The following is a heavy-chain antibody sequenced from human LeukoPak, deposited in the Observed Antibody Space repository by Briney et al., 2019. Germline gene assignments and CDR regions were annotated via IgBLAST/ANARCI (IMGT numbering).Heavy chain of an antibody. CDR3: ASRGGIAIFGVVTLDAFDI. CDR1: GGSFSGYY. D-gene: IGHD3-3*01. J-gene: IGHJ3*02. Sequence: PSETLSLTCAVYGGSFSGYYWSWIRQPPGKGLEWIGEINHSGSTNYNPSLKSRVTISVDTSKNQISLKLSSVTAADTAVYYCASRGGIAIFGVVTLDAFDIWGQGTMVTVSS. V-gene: IGHV4-34*01. CDR2: INHSGST.